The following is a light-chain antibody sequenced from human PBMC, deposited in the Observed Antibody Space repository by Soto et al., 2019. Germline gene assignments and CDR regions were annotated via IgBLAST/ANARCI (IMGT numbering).Light chain of an antibody. J-gene: IGLJ3*02. Sequence: QSVLTQPASVSGSPGQSITLSCTGTSSDVGDYNYVSWYQQHPGKAPILIIYEVSYRPSGLSNRFSGSKSGNTASLTSSGLQADDEAYYYCSSYASSSTGVFGGGTKVTVL. V-gene: IGLV2-14*01. CDR2: EVS. CDR3: SSYASSSTGV. CDR1: SSDVGDYNY.